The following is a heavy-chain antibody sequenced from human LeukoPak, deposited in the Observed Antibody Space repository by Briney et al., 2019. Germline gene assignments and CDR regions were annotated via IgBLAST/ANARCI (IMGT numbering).Heavy chain of an antibody. CDR2: IYTSGST. V-gene: IGHV4-38-2*02. Sequence: SETLSLTCTVSGYSISSGYYWGWIRQPPGKGLEWIGRIYTSGSTNYNPSLKSRVTMSVDTSKNQFSLKLSSVTAADTAVYYCARGIVVVVAAAYYFDYWGQGTLVTVSS. CDR1: GYSISSGYY. J-gene: IGHJ4*02. CDR3: ARGIVVVVAAAYYFDY. D-gene: IGHD2-15*01.